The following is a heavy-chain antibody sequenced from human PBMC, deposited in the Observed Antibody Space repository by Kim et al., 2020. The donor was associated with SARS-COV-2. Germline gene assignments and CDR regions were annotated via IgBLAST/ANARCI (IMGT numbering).Heavy chain of an antibody. D-gene: IGHD2-15*01. V-gene: IGHV3-30*18. CDR1: GFTFSSYG. J-gene: IGHJ6*02. CDR2: ISYDGSNK. CDR3: AKDLDLGYSYYYGMDV. Sequence: GSLRLSCAASGFTFSSYGMHWVRQAPGKGLEWVAVISYDGSNKYYADSVKGRFTISRDNSKNTLYLQMNSLRAEDTAVYYCAKDLDLGYSYYYGMDVWGQGTTVTVSS.